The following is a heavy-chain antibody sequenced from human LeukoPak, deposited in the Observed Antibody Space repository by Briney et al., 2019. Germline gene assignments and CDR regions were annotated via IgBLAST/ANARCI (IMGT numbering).Heavy chain of an antibody. CDR3: ARDTRGESDY. Sequence: PGGSLRLSCAASGFIFSSYAMSWVRQAPGKGLEWVSGIRGSGSSTYYADSVKGRFTISRDNAKNSLYLQMNSLRAEDTAVYYCARDTRGESDYWGHGTLVTVSS. D-gene: IGHD2-2*01. CDR2: IRGSGSST. V-gene: IGHV3-23*01. J-gene: IGHJ4*01. CDR1: GFIFSSYA.